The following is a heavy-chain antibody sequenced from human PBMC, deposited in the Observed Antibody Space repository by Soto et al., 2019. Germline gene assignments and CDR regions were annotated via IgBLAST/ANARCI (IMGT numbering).Heavy chain of an antibody. V-gene: IGHV3-49*03. D-gene: IGHD3-10*01. J-gene: IGHJ6*02. Sequence: PGGSLRLSCIVSGFTLGDYAMTWFRQAPGKGLEWVGFIRSKAYGGTADYAASVKGRFTISRDDSKSTAYLQMNSLKTEDTAVYYCTGGGVINYYYYYGMDVWGQGTTVTVS. CDR3: TGGGVINYYYYYGMDV. CDR2: IRSKAYGGTA. CDR1: GFTLGDYA.